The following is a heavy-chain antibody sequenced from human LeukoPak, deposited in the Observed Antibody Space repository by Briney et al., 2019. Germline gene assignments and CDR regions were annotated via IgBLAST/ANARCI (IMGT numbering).Heavy chain of an antibody. J-gene: IGHJ4*02. V-gene: IGHV1-18*04. CDR1: GYTFSSYG. CDR3: ARDMVRGVDY. Sequence: GASVKVSCEASGYTFSSYGFNWVRQAPGQGLEWMGWISAYNGGTNYAQKFQGRVTMTTDTSTSTAYMELRSLRSDDTAVYYCARDMVRGVDYWGQGTLVTVSS. D-gene: IGHD3-10*01. CDR2: ISAYNGGT.